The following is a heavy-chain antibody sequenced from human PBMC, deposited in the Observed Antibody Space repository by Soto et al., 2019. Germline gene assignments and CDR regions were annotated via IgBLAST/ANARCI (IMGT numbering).Heavy chain of an antibody. CDR2: VSAGGDGT. D-gene: IGHD1-26*01. V-gene: IGHV3-23*01. Sequence: LRLSCSSSGFIFSSYSMGWVRQAPGKGLDWVSSVSAGGDGTYYADSVKGRFTISRDNSKNTMYLQMTSLRADDTAVYYCADGGRYPYYWGPGTLVPVSS. CDR1: GFIFSSYS. CDR3: ADGGRYPYY. J-gene: IGHJ4*02.